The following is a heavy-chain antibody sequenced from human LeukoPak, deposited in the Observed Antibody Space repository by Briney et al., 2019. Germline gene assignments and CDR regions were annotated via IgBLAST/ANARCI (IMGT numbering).Heavy chain of an antibody. Sequence: PGGCLRLSRAASGFTFCSYSMSWVRDTPEKGRECGSYICSRSSTIYYTDTVKGRFTISRNNAKNSLYLQMNSLRAEDTAVYYCASLGGNYYGSGSYDYWGQGTLVTVSS. J-gene: IGHJ4*02. CDR3: ASLGGNYYGSGSYDY. V-gene: IGHV3-48*01. D-gene: IGHD3-10*01. CDR1: GFTFCSYS. CDR2: ICSRSSTI.